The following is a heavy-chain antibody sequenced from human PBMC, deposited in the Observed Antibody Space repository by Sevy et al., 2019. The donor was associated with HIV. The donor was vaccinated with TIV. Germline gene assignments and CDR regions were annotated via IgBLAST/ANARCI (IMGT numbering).Heavy chain of an antibody. D-gene: IGHD3-22*01. CDR2: IYYSGST. CDR1: GGSVSSGSYY. Sequence: SETLSLTCTVSGGSVSSGSYYWSWIRQPPGKGLEWIGYIYYSGSTNYNPSLKSRVTISVDTSKNQFSLKLSSVTAADKAVYYCARDYYDSSGYYGNWFDPWGQGTLVTVSS. J-gene: IGHJ5*02. V-gene: IGHV4-61*01. CDR3: ARDYYDSSGYYGNWFDP.